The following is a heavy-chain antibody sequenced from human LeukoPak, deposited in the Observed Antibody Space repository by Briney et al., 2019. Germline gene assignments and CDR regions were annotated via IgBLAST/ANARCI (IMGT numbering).Heavy chain of an antibody. CDR3: VRLNAGGFYY. Sequence: GESLKISCKSSGYSVTSYWVGWVRQMPGKGLEWMGVIYPGDSDSRYSPSFQGQVTISADKSISTAYLQWSSLKASDTAMYYRVRLNAGGFYYGGQGTLVTVSS. CDR2: IYPGDSDS. V-gene: IGHV5-51*01. D-gene: IGHD2-8*01. J-gene: IGHJ4*02. CDR1: GYSVTSYW.